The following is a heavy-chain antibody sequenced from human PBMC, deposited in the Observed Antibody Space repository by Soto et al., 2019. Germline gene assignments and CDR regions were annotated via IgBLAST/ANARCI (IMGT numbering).Heavy chain of an antibody. D-gene: IGHD4-17*01. V-gene: IGHV3-23*01. CDR2: ISGSGGTT. Sequence: EVQLLESGGGLVQPGGSLRLSCAASGFTFSGYAMSWVRQAPGRGLEWVSSISGSGGTTYYADSVKGRFTISRDNSKNTLDLPMNSLRAEDTAVYYCASRVTKYFQYWGQGTLVTVSS. J-gene: IGHJ1*01. CDR1: GFTFSGYA. CDR3: ASRVTKYFQY.